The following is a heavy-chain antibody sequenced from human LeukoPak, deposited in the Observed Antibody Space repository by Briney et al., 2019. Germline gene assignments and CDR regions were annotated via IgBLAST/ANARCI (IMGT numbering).Heavy chain of an antibody. Sequence: SETLSLTCAVYGGSFSGYYWSWIRQPPGKGLEWIGEINHSGSTNYNPSLKSRVTISVDTTKNQFSLKLSSVTAADTAVYYCARGYSSTSLEQNYYYYGMDVWGQGPTVTVSS. V-gene: IGHV4-34*01. CDR3: ARGYSSTSLEQNYYYYGMDV. J-gene: IGHJ6*02. CDR1: GGSFSGYY. CDR2: INHSGST. D-gene: IGHD2-2*01.